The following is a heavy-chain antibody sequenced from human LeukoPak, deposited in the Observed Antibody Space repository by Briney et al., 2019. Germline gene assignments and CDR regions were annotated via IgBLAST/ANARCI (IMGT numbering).Heavy chain of an antibody. CDR1: EGTFSSYA. J-gene: IGHJ4*02. V-gene: IGHV1-69*13. CDR3: ARDGDVDTAMVWDY. Sequence: ASVKVSCKASEGTFSSYAISWVRQAPGQGLEWMGGIIPIFGTANYAQKFQGRVTITADESTSTAYMELSSLRSEDTAVYYCARDGDVDTAMVWDYWGQGTLVTVSS. D-gene: IGHD5-18*01. CDR2: IIPIFGTA.